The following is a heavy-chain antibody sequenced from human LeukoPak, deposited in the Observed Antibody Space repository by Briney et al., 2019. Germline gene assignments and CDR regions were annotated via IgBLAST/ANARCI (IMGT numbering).Heavy chain of an antibody. V-gene: IGHV3-33*06. Sequence: GGSLRLSCAASGFTFSHYGMHWVRQAPGRGLEWVAVIWSDGSNKFYADSVKGRFTISRDNSQNTVDLHMNILRAEDTAVYYRAKDAQRGFDYSNSLEYWGQGTLVTVSS. CDR3: AKDAQRGFDYSNSLEY. CDR2: IWSDGSNK. J-gene: IGHJ4*02. D-gene: IGHD4-11*01. CDR1: GFTFSHYG.